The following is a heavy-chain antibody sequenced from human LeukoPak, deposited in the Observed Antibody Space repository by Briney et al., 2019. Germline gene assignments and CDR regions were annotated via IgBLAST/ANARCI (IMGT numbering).Heavy chain of an antibody. V-gene: IGHV3-64D*06. CDR1: GFTFSSYA. J-gene: IGHJ5*02. Sequence: GRSLRLSCAASGFTFSSYAMHWVRQAPGKGLEYVSAISSNGGSTYYADSVKGRFTISRDNSKNTLYLQMSSLRAEDTAVYYCVRSRIPGWFDPWGQGTLVTVSS. CDR2: ISSNGGST. CDR3: VRSRIPGWFDP. D-gene: IGHD1-14*01.